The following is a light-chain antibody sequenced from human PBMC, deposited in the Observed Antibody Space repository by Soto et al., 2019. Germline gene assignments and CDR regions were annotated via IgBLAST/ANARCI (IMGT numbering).Light chain of an antibody. Sequence: DIQMTQSPSSLSASVGDRVTITCRASQSISSFLNWYQQKPGTAPKVLIYAASNLQSGVTSRFSGSASGTDFTLSISSLQPEDFATYYCQQSYITPWTFGQGTMVEIK. CDR3: QQSYITPWT. V-gene: IGKV1-39*01. CDR2: AAS. J-gene: IGKJ1*01. CDR1: QSISSF.